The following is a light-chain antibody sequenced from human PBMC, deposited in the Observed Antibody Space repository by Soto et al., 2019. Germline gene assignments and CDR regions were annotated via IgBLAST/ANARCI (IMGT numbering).Light chain of an antibody. CDR3: QQYIRWPLT. J-gene: IGKJ4*01. CDR1: QDVSSK. CDR2: DAS. V-gene: IGKV3D-15*01. Sequence: ELVVTQSPATLSVSPGERVTLSCRTSQDVSSKLAWYQQKAGQAPSLLIYDASTRATGTPARFSGSGSGTEFTLAVSSLQSEDYAIYFCQQYIRWPLTFGGGTKVEI.